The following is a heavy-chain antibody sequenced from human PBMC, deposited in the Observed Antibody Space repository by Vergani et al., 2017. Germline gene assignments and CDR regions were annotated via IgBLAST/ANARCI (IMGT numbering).Heavy chain of an antibody. J-gene: IGHJ3*02. CDR1: GFDFSSYI. V-gene: IGHV3-48*01. CDR3: AREYSSWSGRGFDM. D-gene: IGHD6-6*01. Sequence: VQLVESGGGWVQPGGSLRLSCVVSGFDFSSYIMNWVRQAPGKGLEWVSYVTTTTRGQSYADSVKGRFIISRDSANNSLFLQMNSLRAEDTAVYYCAREYSSWSGRGFDMGGQGTKVTVSS. CDR2: VTTTTRGQ.